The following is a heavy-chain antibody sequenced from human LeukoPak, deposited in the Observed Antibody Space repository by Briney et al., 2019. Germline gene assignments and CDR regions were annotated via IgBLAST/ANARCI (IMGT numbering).Heavy chain of an antibody. CDR2: ISYDGSNK. CDR3: ARDFYDFWSGYYGGGYYYYGMDV. V-gene: IGHV3-30-3*01. Sequence: GGSLRLSCAASGFTVSSNYMSWVRQAPGKGLEWVAVISYDGSNKYYADSVKGRFTISRDNSKNTLYLQMNSLRAEDTAVYYCARDFYDFWSGYYGGGYYYYGMDVWGQGTTVTVSS. CDR1: GFTVSSNY. J-gene: IGHJ6*02. D-gene: IGHD3-3*01.